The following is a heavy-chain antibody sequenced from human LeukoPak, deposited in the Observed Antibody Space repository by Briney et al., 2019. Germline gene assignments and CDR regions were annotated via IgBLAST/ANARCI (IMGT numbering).Heavy chain of an antibody. Sequence: ASVKVSCKASGYTFTGHYIHWVRQAPGQGLEWMGWINPKNGGRDYPQKFQGRVTMTRDTSASTTYLEVSRLTSDDTAMYFCARSQCVYGSGTYCDFDYWGQGTLVTVSS. CDR3: ARSQCVYGSGTYCDFDY. J-gene: IGHJ4*02. CDR2: INPKNGGR. CDR1: GYTFTGHY. V-gene: IGHV1-2*02. D-gene: IGHD3-10*01.